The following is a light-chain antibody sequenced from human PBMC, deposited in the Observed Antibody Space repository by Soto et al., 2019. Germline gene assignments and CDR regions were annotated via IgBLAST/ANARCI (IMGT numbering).Light chain of an antibody. J-gene: IGLJ1*01. CDR3: QSHDTSLSGSFV. V-gene: IGLV1-40*01. CDR1: SSNIGAGYD. Sequence: QSVLTQPPSVSGAPGQRVTISCTGSSSNIGAGYDVHWYQQLPGTAPKLLIYGNNNRPSRVPDRFPGSKSGTSASLAITGLQAEDEADYYCQSHDTSLSGSFVLGTGTKVTVL. CDR2: GNN.